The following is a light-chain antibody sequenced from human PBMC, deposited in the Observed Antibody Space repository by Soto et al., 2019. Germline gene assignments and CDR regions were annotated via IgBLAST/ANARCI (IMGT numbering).Light chain of an antibody. CDR1: QSISSNY. CDR2: GAS. CDR3: QQYGRSPLT. Sequence: ETVLTQSPGTLSLSPGERATLSCRASQSISSNYLAWYQQKPGQAPRLLMYGASSRATGIPDMFSGSGSGTDFTLTIRRLEPEDFAVYYCQQYGRSPLTFGGGTKVEIK. J-gene: IGKJ4*01. V-gene: IGKV3-20*01.